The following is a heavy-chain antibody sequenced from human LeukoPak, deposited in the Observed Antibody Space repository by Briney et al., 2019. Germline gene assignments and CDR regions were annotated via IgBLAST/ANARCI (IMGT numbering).Heavy chain of an antibody. Sequence: SETLSLTCAVYGGSFSGYYWSWIRQPPGKGLEWIGEINHSGSTNYNPSLKSRVTITVDTPKNQFSLKLSSVTAADTAVYYCAKVRELLGFGELLYGNARDYYYMDVWGKGTTVTVSS. J-gene: IGHJ6*03. CDR1: GGSFSGYY. D-gene: IGHD3-10*01. CDR3: AKVRELLGFGELLYGNARDYYYMDV. CDR2: INHSGST. V-gene: IGHV4-34*01.